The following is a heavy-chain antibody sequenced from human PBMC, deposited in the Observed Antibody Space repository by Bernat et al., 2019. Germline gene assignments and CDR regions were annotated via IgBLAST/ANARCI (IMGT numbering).Heavy chain of an antibody. D-gene: IGHD2-8*01. CDR3: GRDELMFARSCHMDF. Sequence: VQLVESGGGLVKPGESLRLSCAASGFTFSSYGMNWVRQAPGKGLEWVAYINDVSSDKYYADSVRGRFTISRDNAKNSLYLQMNSLRDEDTAVYYCGRDELMFARSCHMDFWGNGATVTVSS. CDR2: INDVSSDK. V-gene: IGHV3-21*05. CDR1: GFTFSSYG. J-gene: IGHJ6*03.